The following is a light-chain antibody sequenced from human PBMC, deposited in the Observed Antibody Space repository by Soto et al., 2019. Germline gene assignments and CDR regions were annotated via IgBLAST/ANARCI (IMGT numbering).Light chain of an antibody. CDR1: QSVGSNS. CDR2: GAF. J-gene: IGKJ1*01. V-gene: IGKV3-20*01. CDR3: QQYGTSPKT. Sequence: IGLTHSPSDLCSSRGTRAYISCRSSQSVGSNSLAWYQQKPGQAPRLLIYGAFTRATGIPDRFSGSGSGTDFTLTISRLEPEDFAVYYCQQYGTSPKTFGRGTKVDI.